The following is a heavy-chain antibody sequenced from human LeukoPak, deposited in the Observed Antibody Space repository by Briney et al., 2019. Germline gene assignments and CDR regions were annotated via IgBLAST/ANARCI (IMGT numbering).Heavy chain of an antibody. CDR1: GFSFSDFY. CDR2: IGTRSNPI. J-gene: IGHJ4*02. V-gene: IGHV3-11*01. CDR3: AREARASGRDFDY. Sequence: GGSLRLSCAASGFSFSDFYMSWIRQAPGMGLEWISYIGTRSNPIYYADSVKGRFTISRDDAKNSLYLQMNSPRDEGTAVYFCAREARASGRDFDYWGQGILVTVSS. D-gene: IGHD1-26*01.